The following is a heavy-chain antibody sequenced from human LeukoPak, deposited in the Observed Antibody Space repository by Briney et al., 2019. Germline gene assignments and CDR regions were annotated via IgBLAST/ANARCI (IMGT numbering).Heavy chain of an antibody. D-gene: IGHD6-19*01. CDR1: GFTFSTFA. CDR3: ARAVIAVAAYYCCY. Sequence: GRSERLSCPPAGFTFSTFAMHSAHLHAGNGLEWDASIPGGGPHMLYADSVKHRFTISRDNAKNSLYLQMNSLRAEDTAVYYCARAVIAVAAYYCCYWRRGTLVVVSS. V-gene: IGHV3-21*01. CDR2: IPGGGPHM. J-gene: IGHJ1*01.